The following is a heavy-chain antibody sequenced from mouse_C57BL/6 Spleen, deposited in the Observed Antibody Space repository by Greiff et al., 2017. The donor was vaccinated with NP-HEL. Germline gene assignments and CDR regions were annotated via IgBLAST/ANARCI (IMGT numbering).Heavy chain of an antibody. Sequence: EVQLQQSGPELVKPGASVKISCKASGYTFTDYYMNWVKQSHGKSLEWIGDINPNNGGTSYNQKFKGKATLTVDKSSSTAYMELRSLTSEDSAVYYCARMSNFYAMDYWGQGTSVTVSS. CDR3: ARMSNFYAMDY. D-gene: IGHD2-5*01. J-gene: IGHJ4*01. V-gene: IGHV1-26*01. CDR1: GYTFTDYY. CDR2: INPNNGGT.